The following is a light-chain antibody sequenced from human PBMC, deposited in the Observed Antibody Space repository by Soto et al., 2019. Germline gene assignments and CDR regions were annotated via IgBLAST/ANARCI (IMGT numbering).Light chain of an antibody. CDR3: QQYGSAVT. CDR2: GAS. Sequence: EIVLTQSPGTLSLSPGERATLSCRASQRVSSIYLAWYQQTPGQAPRLLIYGASSRATGIPDRFSGSGSGTDFTLTISRMEPEDFAVYYCQQYGSAVTFGQGTKLEIK. J-gene: IGKJ1*01. CDR1: QRVSSIY. V-gene: IGKV3-20*01.